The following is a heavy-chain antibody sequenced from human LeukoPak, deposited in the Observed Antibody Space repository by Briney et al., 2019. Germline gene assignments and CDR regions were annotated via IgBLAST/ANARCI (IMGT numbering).Heavy chain of an antibody. Sequence: SDTLSLTCTVSGASISDYYWSWIRQSAGKGLEWIGRISTTGSTYYNPSFQSRVTMSADPSKTLFFLRLRSVTAADTAVYYCARSPYTIGWNWGYYFDYWGQESLVTVSS. CDR1: GASISDYY. J-gene: IGHJ4*02. D-gene: IGHD3-3*01. CDR3: ARSPYTIGWNWGYYFDY. V-gene: IGHV4-4*07. CDR2: ISTTGST.